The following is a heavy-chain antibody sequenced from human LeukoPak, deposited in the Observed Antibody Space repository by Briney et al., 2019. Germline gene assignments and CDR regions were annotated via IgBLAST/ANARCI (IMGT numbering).Heavy chain of an antibody. CDR2: IRQDESEK. CDR1: GFTFSSYW. Sequence: GGSLRLSCAASGFTFSSYWMSWVRQAPGKGLEWGANIRQDESEKYFVDSVKGRFIISRDNAKNSLYLQMNSLRAEDTAVYYCARDRTPYDGNGYYDAHDIWGQGTMVTVSS. D-gene: IGHD3-22*01. CDR3: ARDRTPYDGNGYYDAHDI. V-gene: IGHV3-7*01. J-gene: IGHJ3*02.